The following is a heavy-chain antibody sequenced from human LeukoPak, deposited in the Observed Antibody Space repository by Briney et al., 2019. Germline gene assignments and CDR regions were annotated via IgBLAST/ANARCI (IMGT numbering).Heavy chain of an antibody. J-gene: IGHJ5*02. CDR3: ACMFPPNWFDP. CDR1: GGSISSYY. V-gene: IGHV4-59*01. CDR2: IYYSGST. D-gene: IGHD2-8*01. Sequence: PSETLSLTXTVSGGSISSYYWSWIRQPPGKGLEWIGYIYYSGSTNYNPSLKSRVTISVDTSKNQFSLKLSSVTAADTAVYYCACMFPPNWFDPWGQGTLVTVSS.